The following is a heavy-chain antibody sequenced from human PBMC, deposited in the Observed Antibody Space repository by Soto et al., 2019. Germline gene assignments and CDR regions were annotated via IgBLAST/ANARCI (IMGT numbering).Heavy chain of an antibody. CDR1: GGTFSSYA. V-gene: IGHV1-69*13. D-gene: IGHD5-18*01. CDR3: ARVEADSYGDDWYYYYGMDV. Sequence: SVKVSCKASGGTFSSYAISWVRQAPGQGLEWMGGIIPIFGTANYAQKFQGRVTITADESTSTAYMELSSLRSEDTAVYYCARVEADSYGDDWYYYYGMDVWGQGTTVTVSS. J-gene: IGHJ6*02. CDR2: IIPIFGTA.